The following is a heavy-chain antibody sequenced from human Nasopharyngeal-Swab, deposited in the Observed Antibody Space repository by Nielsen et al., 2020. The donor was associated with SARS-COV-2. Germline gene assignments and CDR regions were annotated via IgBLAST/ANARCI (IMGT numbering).Heavy chain of an antibody. CDR1: GGSISSSNYY. CDR3: TRDTPAMFAY. V-gene: IGHV3-21*01. CDR2: ISSSGDYI. Sequence: ETLSLTCTVSGGSISSSNYYWDWIRQPPGKGLEWVSAISSSGDYIYHAASVKGRFTISRDNAKNSLYLQMNSLRAEDTAVYYCTRDTPAMFAYWGQGTLVTVSS. J-gene: IGHJ4*02.